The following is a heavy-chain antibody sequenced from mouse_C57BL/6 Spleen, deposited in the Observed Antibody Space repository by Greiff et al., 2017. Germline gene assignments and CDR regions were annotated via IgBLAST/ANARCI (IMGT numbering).Heavy chain of an antibody. V-gene: IGHV1-81*01. CDR2: IYPRSGNT. D-gene: IGHD1-1*01. J-gene: IGHJ3*01. CDR3: ARKDYGSSWFAY. Sequence: QVQLQQSGAELARPGASVKLSCKASGYTFTSYGISWVKQRTGQGLEWIGEIYPRSGNTYYNEKFKGKATLTAAKSSSTAYMELRSLTSEYSAVYCCARKDYGSSWFAYWGQGTLVTVSA. CDR1: GYTFTSYG.